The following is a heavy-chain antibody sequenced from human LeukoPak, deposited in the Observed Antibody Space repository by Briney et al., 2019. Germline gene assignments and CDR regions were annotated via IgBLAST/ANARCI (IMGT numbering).Heavy chain of an antibody. CDR1: GGSISSNDYY. J-gene: IGHJ4*02. CDR2: IYYSGSA. D-gene: IGHD6-6*01. CDR3: ARHRGSSSLFDY. Sequence: SETLSLTCTVSGGSISSNDYYWDWIRQPPGMGLEYIGSIYYSGSAYYNPSLKSRVTISVDTSKNQFSLKLSSVTAADTAVYYCARHRGSSSLFDYWGQGTLVTVSS. V-gene: IGHV4-39*01.